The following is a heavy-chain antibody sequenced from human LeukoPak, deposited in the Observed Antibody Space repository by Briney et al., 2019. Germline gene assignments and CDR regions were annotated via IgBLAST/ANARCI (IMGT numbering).Heavy chain of an antibody. V-gene: IGHV3-21*01. CDR3: ARDLTVTTSY. CDR2: ISSSSSYI. Sequence: GGSLRLSCAASGFTFSSHSMNWVRQAPGKGLEWVSSISSSSSYIYYADSVKGRFTISRDNAKNSLYLQMNSLRAEDTAVYYCARDLTVTTSYWGQGTLVTVSS. D-gene: IGHD4-17*01. J-gene: IGHJ4*02. CDR1: GFTFSSHS.